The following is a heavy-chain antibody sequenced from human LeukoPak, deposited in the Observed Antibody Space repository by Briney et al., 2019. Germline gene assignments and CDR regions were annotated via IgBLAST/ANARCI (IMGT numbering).Heavy chain of an antibody. J-gene: IGHJ4*02. CDR3: ARLEGSSSSWYGGY. D-gene: IGHD6-13*01. V-gene: IGHV4-39*01. CDR1: GGSISSSNW. CDR2: IYYSGST. Sequence: SETLSLTCAVSGGSISSSNWWSWVRQPPGKGLEWIGSIYYSGSTYYNPSLKSRVTISVDTSKNQFSLNLSSVTAADTAVYYCARLEGSSSSWYGGYWGQGTLVTVSS.